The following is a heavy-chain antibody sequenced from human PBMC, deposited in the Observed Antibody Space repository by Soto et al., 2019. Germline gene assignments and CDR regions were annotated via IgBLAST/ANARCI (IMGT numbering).Heavy chain of an antibody. V-gene: IGHV4-31*03. CDR1: GGSISSGGYY. D-gene: IGHD6-6*01. CDR2: IYYSGST. J-gene: IGHJ4*02. CDR3: ARGRRTRIAARSWGLYYFDY. Sequence: SETLSLTCTVSGGSISSGGYYWSWIRQHPGKGLEWIGYIYYSGSTYYNPSLKSRVTISVDTSKNQFSLKLSSVTAADTAVYYCARGRRTRIAARSWGLYYFDYWGQGTLVTVSS.